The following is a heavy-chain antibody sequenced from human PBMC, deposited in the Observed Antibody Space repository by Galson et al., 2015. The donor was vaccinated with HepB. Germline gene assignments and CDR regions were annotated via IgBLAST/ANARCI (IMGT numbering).Heavy chain of an antibody. CDR1: GFTFDDYA. CDR2: ISWNSGSI. V-gene: IGHV3-9*01. D-gene: IGHD1-26*01. J-gene: IGHJ3*02. CDR3: AKVRLWDSAGAFDI. Sequence: SLRLSCAASGFTFDDYAMHWVRQAPGKGLEWVSGISWNSGSIGYADSVKGRFTISRDNAKNSLYLQMNSLRAEDTALYYCAKVRLWDSAGAFDIWGQGTMVTVSS.